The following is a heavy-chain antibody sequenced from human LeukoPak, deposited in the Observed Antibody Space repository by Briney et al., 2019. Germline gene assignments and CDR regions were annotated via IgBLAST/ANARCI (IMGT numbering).Heavy chain of an antibody. Sequence: SETLSLTCTVSGGSISSYYWSSIRQPAGKGLEWIGRIYTSGSTNYSPSLKSRVTMSVDTSKNQFSLKLSSVTAADTAVYYCARVGYSSGWTSFDYWGQGTLVTVSS. CDR2: IYTSGST. CDR3: ARVGYSSGWTSFDY. CDR1: GGSISSYY. V-gene: IGHV4-4*07. J-gene: IGHJ4*02. D-gene: IGHD6-19*01.